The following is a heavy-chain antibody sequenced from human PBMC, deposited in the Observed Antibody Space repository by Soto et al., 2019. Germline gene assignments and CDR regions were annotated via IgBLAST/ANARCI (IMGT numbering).Heavy chain of an antibody. CDR3: AKDPFYYDSHPEENTEYFQH. D-gene: IGHD3-22*01. Sequence: GGSLRLSCAASGFTFGSYAMHWVRQAPGKGLEWVAVISYDGSNKYYADSVKGRFTISRDNSKNTLYLQMDSLRAEDTAVFYCAKDPFYYDSHPEENTEYFQHWGQGTLVTVSS. J-gene: IGHJ1*01. V-gene: IGHV3-30*18. CDR1: GFTFGSYA. CDR2: ISYDGSNK.